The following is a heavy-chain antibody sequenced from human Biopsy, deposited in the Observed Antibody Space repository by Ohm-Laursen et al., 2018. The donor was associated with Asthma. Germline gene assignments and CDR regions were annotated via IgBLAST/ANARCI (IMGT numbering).Heavy chain of an antibody. Sequence: GTLSLTCTVSGGSMTPTSHYWGWIRQPPGKGLEWIGSIYYSGTTYYNPSLESRVTVSADTSKNQFSLKLTSVTAADTAVYYCVRGSSSWHHGPFHYYYGLDVWGQGTTATVSS. J-gene: IGHJ6*02. CDR1: GGSMTPTSHY. CDR2: IYYSGTT. CDR3: VRGSSSWHHGPFHYYYGLDV. V-gene: IGHV4-39*01. D-gene: IGHD6-13*01.